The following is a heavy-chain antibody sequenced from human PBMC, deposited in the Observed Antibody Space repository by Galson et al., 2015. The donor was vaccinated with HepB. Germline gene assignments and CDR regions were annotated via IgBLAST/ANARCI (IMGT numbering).Heavy chain of an antibody. J-gene: IGHJ3*02. Sequence: SLRLSCAASGFTFSSYDMHWVRQATGKGLEWVSAIGTADDTYYPGSVKGRFTISREDAKNSLYLQMNSLRAGDTAVYYCARGYSSSWSTDLDAFDIWGQGTMVTVSS. CDR3: ARGYSSSWSTDLDAFDI. D-gene: IGHD6-13*01. CDR2: IGTADDT. V-gene: IGHV3-13*04. CDR1: GFTFSSYD.